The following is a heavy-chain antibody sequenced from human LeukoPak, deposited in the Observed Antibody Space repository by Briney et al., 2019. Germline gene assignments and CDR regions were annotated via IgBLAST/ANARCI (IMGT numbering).Heavy chain of an antibody. Sequence: ASETLSLTCTVSGGSISSYYWSWIRQPPGKGLEWIGYIYYSGSTNYNPSLKSRVTISVDTSKNQFSLKLSSVTAADTAVYYCASRYCSSTSCYHLDAFDIWGQGTMVTVSS. CDR3: ASRYCSSTSCYHLDAFDI. CDR1: GGSISSYY. D-gene: IGHD2-2*01. J-gene: IGHJ3*02. V-gene: IGHV4-59*01. CDR2: IYYSGST.